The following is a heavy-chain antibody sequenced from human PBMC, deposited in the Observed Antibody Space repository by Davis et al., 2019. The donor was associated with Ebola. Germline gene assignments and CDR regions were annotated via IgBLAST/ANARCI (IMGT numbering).Heavy chain of an antibody. CDR2: INEGRYT. V-gene: IGHV4-34*01. J-gene: IGHJ4*02. D-gene: IGHD3-10*01. CDR1: GGSFSGYY. Sequence: SETLSLTCGVFGGSFSGYYWTWIRQSPGKGLEWLGEINEGRYTNYNPSLKSRVTISIDTSKNQFSLKLTSVTAADTAVYYCAREGPGYWGQGTLVTVSS. CDR3: AREGPGY.